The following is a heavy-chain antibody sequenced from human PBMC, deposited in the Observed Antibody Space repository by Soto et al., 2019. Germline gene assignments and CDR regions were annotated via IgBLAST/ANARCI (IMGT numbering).Heavy chain of an antibody. D-gene: IGHD3-10*01. V-gene: IGHV3-66*01. CDR1: GFTVSSNY. J-gene: IGHJ4*02. Sequence: EVQLVESGGGFVQPGGSLRLSCAASGFTVSSNYMTWVRQAPGKGLEWVSNIYSGGTTYYADSVKGRFTISRDNSKNTLFLQMSSLRDDDTAVYYCASGASGNYRWGQGTLVTVSS. CDR2: IYSGGTT. CDR3: ASGASGNYR.